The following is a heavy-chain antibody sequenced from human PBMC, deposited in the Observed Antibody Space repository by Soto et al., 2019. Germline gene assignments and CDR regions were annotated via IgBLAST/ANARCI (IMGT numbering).Heavy chain of an antibody. V-gene: IGHV3-23*01. J-gene: IGHJ4*02. CDR2: ISGSGDYT. CDR3: AKVLKAVAGTYDY. CDR1: GFTFSINA. Sequence: EVQMLESGGGLVQPGGSLRLSCAASGFTFSINAMSWVRQAPGKGLEWVSAISGSGDYTYYADSVKGRFAISRDNSQNTLYLQMNSLRAEDTAVYYSAKVLKAVAGTYDYWGQGTLVTVSS. D-gene: IGHD6-19*01.